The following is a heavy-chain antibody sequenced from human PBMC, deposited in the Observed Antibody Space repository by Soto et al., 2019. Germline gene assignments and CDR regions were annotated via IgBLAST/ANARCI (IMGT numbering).Heavy chain of an antibody. CDR1: GGTFSSYA. V-gene: IGHV1-69*13. CDR2: IIPIFGTA. CDR3: SRTYYYDSSGYYGFLDY. Sequence: SVKVSCKASGGTFSSYAISWVRQAPGQGLEWMGGIIPIFGTANYAQKFQGRVTITADDSTSTAYMELSSLRSADTAVYYCSRTYYYDSSGYYGFLDYWGQGTLVTVSS. J-gene: IGHJ4*02. D-gene: IGHD3-22*01.